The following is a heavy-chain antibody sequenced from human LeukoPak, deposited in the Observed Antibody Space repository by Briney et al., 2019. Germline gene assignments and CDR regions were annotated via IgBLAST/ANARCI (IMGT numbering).Heavy chain of an antibody. CDR1: GYSFTSYW. V-gene: IGHV5-51*01. D-gene: IGHD3-22*01. CDR2: IYPGDSDT. Sequence: GESLKISCKGSGYSFTSYWIVWVRQMSGKGLEWMGTIYPGDSDTRYSPSFQGQVTISADKSISTAYLQWSSLKASDTAMYYCARRGDSSGFHFFDYWGQGTLVTVSS. CDR3: ARRGDSSGFHFFDY. J-gene: IGHJ4*02.